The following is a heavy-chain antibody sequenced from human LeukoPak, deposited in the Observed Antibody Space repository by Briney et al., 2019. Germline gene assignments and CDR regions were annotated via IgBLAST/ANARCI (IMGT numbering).Heavy chain of an antibody. CDR2: INPSGGST. CDR1: GYTFTSYY. V-gene: IGHV1-46*01. J-gene: IGHJ4*02. D-gene: IGHD6-13*01. Sequence: ASVKVSCKASGYTFTSYYMHWVRQAPGQGLERMGIINPSGGSTSYAQKFQGRVTMTRDTSTSTVYMEPSSLRSEDTAVYYCARDLRIAAAIRKGGFDYWGQGTLVTVSS. CDR3: ARDLRIAAAIRKGGFDY.